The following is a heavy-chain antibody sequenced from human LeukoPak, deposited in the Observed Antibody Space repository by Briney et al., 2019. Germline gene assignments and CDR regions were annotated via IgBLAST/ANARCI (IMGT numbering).Heavy chain of an antibody. V-gene: IGHV4-59*01. CDR3: ARDPSRHRFLEWLRDPPVFDL. CDR2: IYYSGST. D-gene: IGHD3-3*01. Sequence: PSETLSLTCTVSGASISSYYWSWIRQPPGKGLEWIGYIYYSGSTNYNPSLKSRVTISVDTSNNQFSLKLRSVTAAHTAVYYCARDPSRHRFLEWLRDPPVFDLWGRGTLVTVSS. J-gene: IGHJ2*01. CDR1: GASISSYY.